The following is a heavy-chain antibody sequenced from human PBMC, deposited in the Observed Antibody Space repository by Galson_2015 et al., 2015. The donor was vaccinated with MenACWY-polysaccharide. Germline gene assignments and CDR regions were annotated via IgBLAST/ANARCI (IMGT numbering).Heavy chain of an antibody. J-gene: IGHJ4*02. Sequence: SLRLSCAASGFTFSNFAMSWVRQAPGKGLEWVSAIRGSGANSYYRDSVKGRYTISRDNSRNTLLLQMHSLRAGDTATYYCVKDLFDFWSGNNPGSFDYWGQGTLVTVSS. CDR1: GFTFSNFA. V-gene: IGHV3-23*01. CDR2: IRGSGANS. CDR3: VKDLFDFWSGNNPGSFDY. D-gene: IGHD3-3*01.